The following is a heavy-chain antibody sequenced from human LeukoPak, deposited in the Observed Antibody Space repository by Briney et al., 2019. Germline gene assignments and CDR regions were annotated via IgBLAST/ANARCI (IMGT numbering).Heavy chain of an antibody. CDR2: IYYSGST. Sequence: SETLSLTCTVSGGSISSSSYYWGWIRQPPEKGLEWIGSIYYSGSTYYNPSLKSRVTISVDTSKNQFSLKLSSVTAADTAVYYCASTLMITFGGVIVIGAFDIWGQGTMVTVSS. D-gene: IGHD3-16*02. J-gene: IGHJ3*02. CDR3: ASTLMITFGGVIVIGAFDI. V-gene: IGHV4-39*07. CDR1: GGSISSSSYY.